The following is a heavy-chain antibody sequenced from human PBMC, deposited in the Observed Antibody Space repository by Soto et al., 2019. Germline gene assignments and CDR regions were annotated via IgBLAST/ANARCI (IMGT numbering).Heavy chain of an antibody. D-gene: IGHD6-13*01. J-gene: IGHJ6*02. Sequence: PGGSLRLSCAASGFTFSSYGMHWVRQAPGKGLVWVAVIWYDGSNKYYADSVKGRFTISRDNSKNALYLQMNNLRAEDTAVYYCARDGAAAGKFGYYYYGMDVWGQGTTVTVS. CDR3: ARDGAAAGKFGYYYYGMDV. CDR1: GFTFSSYG. V-gene: IGHV3-33*01. CDR2: IWYDGSNK.